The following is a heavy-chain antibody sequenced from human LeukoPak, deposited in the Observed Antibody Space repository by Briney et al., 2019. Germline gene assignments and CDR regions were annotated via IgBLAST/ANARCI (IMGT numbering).Heavy chain of an antibody. J-gene: IGHJ4*02. CDR3: ARQGKRKAYYYGSGTNFDY. Sequence: SETLSLTCTVSGGSISSYYWSWIRQPPGKGLEWIGYIYYSGSTNYNPSLKSRVTISVDTSKNQFSLKLSSVTAADTAVYYCARQGKRKAYYYGSGTNFDYWGREPWSPSPQ. D-gene: IGHD3-10*01. V-gene: IGHV4-59*01. CDR1: GGSISSYY. CDR2: IYYSGST.